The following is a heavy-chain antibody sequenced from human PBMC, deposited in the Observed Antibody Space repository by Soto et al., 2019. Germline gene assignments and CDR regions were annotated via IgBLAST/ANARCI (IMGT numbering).Heavy chain of an antibody. CDR2: IYYSGST. J-gene: IGHJ4*02. D-gene: IGHD1-1*01. V-gene: IGHV4-31*03. Sequence: SETLSLTCTVSGGSISSAGYYWSWIRQHPGKGLEWIGYIYYSGSTYYNPSLKSRVTISVDASKNQFSLKLSSVTAADTAVYYCARARDLERTFDYWGQGTLVTVSS. CDR1: GGSISSAGYY. CDR3: ARARDLERTFDY.